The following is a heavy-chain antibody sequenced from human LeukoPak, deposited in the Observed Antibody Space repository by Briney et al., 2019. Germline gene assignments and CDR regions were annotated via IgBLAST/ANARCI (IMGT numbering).Heavy chain of an antibody. D-gene: IGHD1-26*01. CDR1: GFTFSRYG. CDR3: AKDRGGIVGATTVFDY. V-gene: IGHV3-23*01. Sequence: GGSLRLSCAASGFTFSRYGMSWVRQAPGKGLDWVSAISGSGGSTYYADSVKGRFTISRDNSKNTLYLQMNSLRAEDTAVYYCAKDRGGIVGATTVFDYWGQGTLVTVSS. J-gene: IGHJ4*02. CDR2: ISGSGGST.